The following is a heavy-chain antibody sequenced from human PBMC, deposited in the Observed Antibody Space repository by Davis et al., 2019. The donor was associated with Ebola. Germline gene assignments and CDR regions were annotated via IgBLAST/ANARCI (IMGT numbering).Heavy chain of an antibody. CDR1: GFTFSSYW. D-gene: IGHD3-10*01. CDR2: INSDGSST. J-gene: IGHJ6*03. V-gene: IGHV3-74*01. Sequence: PGGSLRLSCAASGFTFSSYWMHWVRQAPGKGLVWVSRINSDGSSTSYADSVKGRFTISRDNAKNTLYLQMNSLRAEDTAVYYCARVRKGVRSGRKLTRDYYYYYMDVWGKGTTVTVSS. CDR3: ARVRKGVRSGRKLTRDYYYYYMDV.